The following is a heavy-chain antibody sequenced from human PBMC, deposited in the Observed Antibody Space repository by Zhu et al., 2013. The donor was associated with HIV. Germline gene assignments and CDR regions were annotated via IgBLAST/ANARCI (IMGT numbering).Heavy chain of an antibody. J-gene: IGHJ6*02. D-gene: IGHD6-6*01. CDR1: GGTFSSYA. V-gene: IGHV1-69*01. CDR3: ARRDSSSVGSGDYYYYYGMDV. CDR2: IIPIFGTA. Sequence: QVQLVQSGAEVKKPGSSVKVSCKASGGTFSSYAISWVRQAPGQGLEWMGGIIPIFGTANYAQKFQGRVTITADESTSTAYMELSSLRSEDTAVYYCARRDSSSVGSGDYYYYYGMDVVGPNGTTGHRLL.